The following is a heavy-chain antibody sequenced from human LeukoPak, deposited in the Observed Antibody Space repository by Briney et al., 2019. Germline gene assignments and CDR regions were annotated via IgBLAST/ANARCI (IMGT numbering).Heavy chain of an antibody. CDR2: ISGSGDST. Sequence: LGGSLRLSCAASGFTFSSYAMSWVRQAPGKGLQWVSSISGSGDSTYYADSVKGRFTISRDNSNNTLYLQMNSLRAEDTAVYYCAILIAVAGPATFYWGQGTLVTVSS. J-gene: IGHJ4*02. CDR1: GFTFSSYA. D-gene: IGHD6-19*01. CDR3: AILIAVAGPATFY. V-gene: IGHV3-23*01.